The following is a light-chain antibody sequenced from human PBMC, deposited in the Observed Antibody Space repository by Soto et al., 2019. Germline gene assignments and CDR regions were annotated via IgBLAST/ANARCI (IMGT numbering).Light chain of an antibody. J-gene: IGLJ2*01. CDR2: RNN. CDR3: AACDDSLRGVV. Sequence: QSVLTQPPSASGTPGQRVTISCSGSLSNIGSNFIYWYQQLPGSAPKLLINRNNERPSGVPDRFSGSKSGTSASLAISGLRSEDEADYHCAACDDSLRGVVFGGGTKLTVL. V-gene: IGLV1-47*01. CDR1: LSNIGSNF.